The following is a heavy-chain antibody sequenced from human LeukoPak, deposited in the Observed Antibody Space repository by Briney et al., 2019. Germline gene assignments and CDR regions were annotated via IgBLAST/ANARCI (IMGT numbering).Heavy chain of an antibody. CDR3: ARPGGDYRRLDF. CDR2: SRNKANSFST. CDR1: GFTFSSYW. J-gene: IGHJ4*02. Sequence: QPGGSLRLSCAASGFTFSSYWMSWVRQAPGKGLEWICRSRNKANSFSTEYAASVKGRFTISREDSKNSLYLQMNSLQTEDTAVYYCARPGGDYRRLDFWGQGSLVTVSS. D-gene: IGHD4-17*01. V-gene: IGHV3-72*01.